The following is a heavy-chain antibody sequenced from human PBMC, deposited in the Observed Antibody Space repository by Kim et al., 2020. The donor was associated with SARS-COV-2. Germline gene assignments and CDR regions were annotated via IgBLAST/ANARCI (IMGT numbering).Heavy chain of an antibody. Sequence: GGSLRLSCAASGFTFSSYGMHWVRQAPGKGLEWVAVIWYDGSNKYYADSVKGRFTISRDNSKNTQYLQMNSLRAEDTAVYYCARDPGYYDILTGYYPTHDYWGQGTLVTVSS. D-gene: IGHD3-9*01. J-gene: IGHJ4*02. CDR2: IWYDGSNK. CDR3: ARDPGYYDILTGYYPTHDY. CDR1: GFTFSSYG. V-gene: IGHV3-33*01.